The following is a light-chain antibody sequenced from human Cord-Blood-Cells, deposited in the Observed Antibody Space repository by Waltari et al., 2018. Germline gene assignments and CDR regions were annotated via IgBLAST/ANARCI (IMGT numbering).Light chain of an antibody. Sequence: QSALTQPASVSGSPGQSITISCTGTSSDVGGYNYVSWYQQHPGKAHKLMIYDVSKRPSGVSSRFACTKSGNTASLTISGLQAEDEAYYYCSSYTSSSTVFGGGTKLTVL. J-gene: IGLJ2*01. CDR2: DVS. CDR3: SSYTSSSTV. CDR1: SSDVGGYNY. V-gene: IGLV2-14*01.